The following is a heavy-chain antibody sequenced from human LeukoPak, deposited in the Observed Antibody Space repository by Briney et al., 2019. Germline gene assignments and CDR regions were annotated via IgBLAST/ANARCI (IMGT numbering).Heavy chain of an antibody. V-gene: IGHV6-1*01. CDR3: ARSEPYYYYYMDV. CDR1: GDSVSSNIAA. Sequence: SQTLALTCASSGDSVSSNIAALNWITQSPSRGLEWLGRTYYRSKWYHDYAVSVKSRITINPDTSKNQFSLQLNSVTPEDTAVYYCARSEPYYYYYMDVWGKGTTVTVSS. J-gene: IGHJ6*03. CDR2: TYYRSKWYH.